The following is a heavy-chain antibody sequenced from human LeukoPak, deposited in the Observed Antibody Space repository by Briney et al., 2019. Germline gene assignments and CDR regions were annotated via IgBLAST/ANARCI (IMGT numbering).Heavy chain of an antibody. CDR1: GFTFSSYD. CDR3: VKGSLSWSDGIYFDY. V-gene: IGHV3-13*01. J-gene: IGHJ4*02. CDR2: IGTAGDT. D-gene: IGHD1-26*01. Sequence: PGGSLRLSCGASGFTFSSYDMHWVRQATGKGLEWVSAIGTAGDTYYPGSVNGRFTISRENAKNSLYLQMNSLRAEDTAVYYCVKGSLSWSDGIYFDYWGQGTLVTVSS.